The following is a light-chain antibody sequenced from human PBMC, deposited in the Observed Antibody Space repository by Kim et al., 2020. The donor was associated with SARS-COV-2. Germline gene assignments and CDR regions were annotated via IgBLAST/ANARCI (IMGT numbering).Light chain of an antibody. Sequence: APGKTARITCGGDNMGSKSVHWYQQKPGQAPVLVIYYDSDRPSGIPERFSGSNSGNTATLTISRVEAGDEVDYYCQVWDSSSDHVVFGGGTQLTVL. J-gene: IGLJ2*01. CDR1: NMGSKS. CDR3: QVWDSSSDHVV. CDR2: YDS. V-gene: IGLV3-21*04.